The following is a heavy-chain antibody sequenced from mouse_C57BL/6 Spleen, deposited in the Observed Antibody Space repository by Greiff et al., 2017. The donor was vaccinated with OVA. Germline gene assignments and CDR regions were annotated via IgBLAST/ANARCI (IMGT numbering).Heavy chain of an antibody. Sequence: EVKLEESGGGLVKPGGSLKLSCAASGFTFSDYGMHWVRQAPEKGLEWVAYISSGSSTIYYADTVKGRFTISRDNAKNTLFLQMTSLRSEDTAMYYCARPYYDCDVGPFAYWGQGTLVTVSA. CDR2: ISSGSSTI. CDR3: ARPYYDCDVGPFAY. V-gene: IGHV5-17*01. J-gene: IGHJ3*01. CDR1: GFTFSDYG. D-gene: IGHD2-4*01.